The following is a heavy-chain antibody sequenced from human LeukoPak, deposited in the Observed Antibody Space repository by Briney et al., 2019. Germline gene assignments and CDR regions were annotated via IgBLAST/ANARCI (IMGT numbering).Heavy chain of an antibody. D-gene: IGHD3-16*02. J-gene: IGHJ4*02. CDR2: IKQDGREK. Sequence: PGGSLRLSCAASGFSIGTYYMSWVRQAPGKGLEWVANIKQDGREKHYVDSVKGRFTISRDNTKNSLYLQMNSLRAEDTAVYYCAREQTPVIHYYFDSWGQGTLVTVSS. CDR3: AREQTPVIHYYFDS. CDR1: GFSIGTYY. V-gene: IGHV3-7*01.